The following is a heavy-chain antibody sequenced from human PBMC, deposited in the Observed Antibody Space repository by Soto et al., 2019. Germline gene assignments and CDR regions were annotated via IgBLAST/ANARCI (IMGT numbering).Heavy chain of an antibody. J-gene: IGHJ4*02. CDR1: GGSISSSSYY. CDR2: IYYSGST. V-gene: IGHV4-39*01. Sequence: QLQLQESGPGLVKPSETLSLTCTVSGGSISSSSYYWGWIRQPPGKGLEWIGSIYYSGSTYYNPSLKSRVTISVDTSKNQFSLKLSSVTAADTAVYYCARLLGTRIIDYYDSSGYYYGYFDYWGQGTLVTVSS. CDR3: ARLLGTRIIDYYDSSGYYYGYFDY. D-gene: IGHD3-22*01.